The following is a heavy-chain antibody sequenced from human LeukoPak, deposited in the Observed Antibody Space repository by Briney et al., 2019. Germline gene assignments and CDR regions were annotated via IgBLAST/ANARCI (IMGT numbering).Heavy chain of an antibody. V-gene: IGHV1-8*02. Sequence: ASVKVSCKASGYIFSNYDSNWVRQATGQGLEWMGWMNPNSGDTDYAEKFQGRVTMTRNTSITTAYMELSGLRSEDTAVYYCVRQDDSSGYSFDYWGQGTLVTVSS. J-gene: IGHJ4*02. D-gene: IGHD3-22*01. CDR3: VRQDDSSGYSFDY. CDR2: MNPNSGDT. CDR1: GYIFSNYD.